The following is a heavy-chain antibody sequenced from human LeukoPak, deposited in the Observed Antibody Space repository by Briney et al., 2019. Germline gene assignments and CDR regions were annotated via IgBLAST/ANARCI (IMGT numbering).Heavy chain of an antibody. V-gene: IGHV3-48*03. Sequence: QPGGSLRLSCAASGFTFSSYEMNWVRQAPGKGLEWVSYISSSGSTIYYADSVKGRFTISRDNAKNSLYLQMNSLRADDTAVYYCARKPNTGSQYGDPHHMDVWGKGTTVTVSS. CDR2: ISSSGSTI. D-gene: IGHD1-26*01. CDR3: ARKPNTGSQYGDPHHMDV. J-gene: IGHJ6*03. CDR1: GFTFSSYE.